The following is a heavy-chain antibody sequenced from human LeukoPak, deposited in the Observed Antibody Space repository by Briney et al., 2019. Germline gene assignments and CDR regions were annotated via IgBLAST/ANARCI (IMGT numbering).Heavy chain of an antibody. CDR3: VKGRISGDGLDF. V-gene: IGHV3-23*01. D-gene: IGHD6-13*01. Sequence: GCRSPSWAAATFTSTTTSMTCVRQTPGKGLDWVSRTSSAGDTYYADSLKGRFTIPRDNPKNMLYLQINSLRAENRPVYYLVKGRISGDGLDFWGQGTLVTVSS. CDR1: TFTSTTTS. CDR2: TSSAGDT. J-gene: IGHJ4*02.